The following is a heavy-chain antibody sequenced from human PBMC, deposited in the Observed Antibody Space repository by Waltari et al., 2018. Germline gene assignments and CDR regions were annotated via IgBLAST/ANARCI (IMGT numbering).Heavy chain of an antibody. CDR3: AREGSSSSALDY. V-gene: IGHV1-46*01. CDR2: INPGGGGT. D-gene: IGHD6-6*01. Sequence: QVQLVQSGAEVKKPGASVKVSCKASGYTFTSYYMHWVRQAPGQGLEWMGIINPGGGGTSYAQKFQGRVTMSRNTSTTTVYMELSSLRSEDTAVYYCAREGSSSSALDYWGQGTLVTVSS. CDR1: GYTFTSYY. J-gene: IGHJ4*02.